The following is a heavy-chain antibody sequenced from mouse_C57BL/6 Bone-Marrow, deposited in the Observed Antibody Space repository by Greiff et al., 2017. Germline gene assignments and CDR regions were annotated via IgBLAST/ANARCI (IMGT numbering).Heavy chain of an antibody. V-gene: IGHV7-3*01. J-gene: IGHJ2*01. CDR3: ARSGSSYDY. CDR1: GFTFTDYY. Sequence: EVNLVESGGGLVQPGGSLSLSCAASGFTFTDYYMSWVRQPPGKALEWLGFIRNKANGYTTEYSASVKGRFTISRDNSQSILYLQMNALRAEDSATYYCARSGSSYDYWGQGTTLTVSS. D-gene: IGHD1-1*01. CDR2: IRNKANGYTT.